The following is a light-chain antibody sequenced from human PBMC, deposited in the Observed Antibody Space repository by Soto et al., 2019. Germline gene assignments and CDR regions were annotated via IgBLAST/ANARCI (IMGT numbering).Light chain of an antibody. Sequence: VMTQSPTTLSVSPGETATLSCRASQNIDSRLAWYQQSPGRKPRLLIYDASTRATDIPARFSGSGSGTDFTLTIAGLQSEDVAVYYCQHYGNRKVFGLGTKV. CDR3: QHYGNRKV. CDR2: DAS. J-gene: IGKJ1*01. V-gene: IGKV3-15*01. CDR1: QNIDSR.